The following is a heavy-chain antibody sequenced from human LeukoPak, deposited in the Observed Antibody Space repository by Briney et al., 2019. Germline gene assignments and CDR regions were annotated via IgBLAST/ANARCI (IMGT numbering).Heavy chain of an antibody. V-gene: IGHV3-23*01. CDR3: AKDRGHATGWYTEF. Sequence: PGGSLRLSCAASGFAFRSYAMSWVRQAPGKGLEWVSGISGDGGGTYYAESVQGRFTISRDNSKKMVFLQMNNLRGEDTAVYFCAKDRGHATGWYTEFWGQGNLVTVSA. J-gene: IGHJ4*02. D-gene: IGHD6-19*01. CDR1: GFAFRSYA. CDR2: ISGDGGGT.